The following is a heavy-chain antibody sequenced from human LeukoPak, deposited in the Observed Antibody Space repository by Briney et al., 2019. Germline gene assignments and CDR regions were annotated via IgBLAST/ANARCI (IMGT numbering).Heavy chain of an antibody. CDR3: AREGYCSGGTCYSTMNWFDP. D-gene: IGHD2-15*01. Sequence: ASVKVSCKASGYRFTSYGITWVRQAPGQGLEWMGWISAYNGNTNYAQTLQGRVTLTTDTSTSTAYMELRSLRSDDTAVYYCAREGYCSGGTCYSTMNWFDPWGQGTLVTVSS. J-gene: IGHJ5*02. CDR2: ISAYNGNT. CDR1: GYRFTSYG. V-gene: IGHV1-18*01.